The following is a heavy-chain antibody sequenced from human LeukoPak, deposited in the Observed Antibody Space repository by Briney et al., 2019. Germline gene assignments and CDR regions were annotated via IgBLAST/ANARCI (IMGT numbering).Heavy chain of an antibody. Sequence: GGSLRLSCAASGFTFSSYAMSWVRQAPGKGLEWVSAIGGSGGNTYYADSLKGRFTISRDNSKNTLFLQMNSLTAEDTAVYYCAKEATGTTSVTSAFDYWGQGILVTVSS. V-gene: IGHV3-23*01. CDR1: GFTFSSYA. CDR2: IGGSGGNT. J-gene: IGHJ4*02. D-gene: IGHD1-1*01. CDR3: AKEATGTTSVTSAFDY.